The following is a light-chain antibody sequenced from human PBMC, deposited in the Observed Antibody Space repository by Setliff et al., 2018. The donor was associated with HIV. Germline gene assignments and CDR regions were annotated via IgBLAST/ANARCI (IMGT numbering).Light chain of an antibody. V-gene: IGLV2-14*03. CDR2: DVS. CDR3: SSYTSSTTVV. CDR1: SSDVGGYKY. Sequence: QSVLAQPASVSGSPGQSITISCTGTSSDVGGYKYVSWYQQHPGKAPKLMIFDVSNRPSGVSNRFSGPKSGNTASLTISGLQAEDEANYYCSSYTSSTTVVFGGGTK. J-gene: IGLJ2*01.